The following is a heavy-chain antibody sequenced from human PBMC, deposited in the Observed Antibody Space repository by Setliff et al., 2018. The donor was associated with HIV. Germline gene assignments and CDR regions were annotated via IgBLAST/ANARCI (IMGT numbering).Heavy chain of an antibody. V-gene: IGHV4-30-4*01. J-gene: IGHJ4*02. Sequence: PSETLSLTCAVSGASFVGDNHWSWIRQTPERGLEWIAYFMYTDIHYVNYLNYRNPSLASRLSISVDKSKNQFSLTLSSVTAADTAVYYCARARSDWYNVRPYYFDLWRQGTPVTAPQ. CDR1: GASFVGDNH. CDR3: ARARSDWYNVRPYYFDL. CDR2: FMYTDIHYVNYLN. D-gene: IGHD6-19*01.